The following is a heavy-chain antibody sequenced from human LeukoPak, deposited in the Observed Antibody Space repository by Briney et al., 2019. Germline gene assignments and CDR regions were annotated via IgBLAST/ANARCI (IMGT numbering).Heavy chain of an antibody. D-gene: IGHD1-26*01. V-gene: IGHV3-21*01. CDR2: ISSSSSYI. Sequence: GGSLRLSCAASGFTFSSYSMNWVRHAPGKGLEWVSSISSSSSYIYYADSVKGRFTISRDNAKNSLYLQMNSLRAEDTAVYYCARDLSLYSGSPDDYWGQGTLVTVSS. J-gene: IGHJ4*02. CDR1: GFTFSSYS. CDR3: ARDLSLYSGSPDDY.